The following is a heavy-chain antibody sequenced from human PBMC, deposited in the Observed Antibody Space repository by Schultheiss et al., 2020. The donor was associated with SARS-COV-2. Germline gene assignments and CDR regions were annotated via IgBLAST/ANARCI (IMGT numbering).Heavy chain of an antibody. D-gene: IGHD6-6*01. CDR1: GGSISSYY. CDR3: ARGYSSSFRYFDY. J-gene: IGHJ4*02. CDR2: IKSKTDGGTT. V-gene: IGHV3-15*01. Sequence: LSLTCTVSGGSISSYYWSWIRQPPGKGLEWVGRIKSKTDGGTTDYAAPVKGRFTISRDNAKNSLYLQMNSLRAEDTAVYYCARGYSSSFRYFDYWGQGTLVTVSS.